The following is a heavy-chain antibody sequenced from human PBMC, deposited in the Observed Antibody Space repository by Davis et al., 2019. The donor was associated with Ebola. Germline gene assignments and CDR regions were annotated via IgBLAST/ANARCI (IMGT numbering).Heavy chain of an antibody. CDR2: ISGSGGST. CDR3: ARGLHLGVSDF. V-gene: IGHV3-23*01. J-gene: IGHJ4*02. CDR1: GFIFSSYA. D-gene: IGHD3-16*01. Sequence: PGGSLRLSCAASGFIFSSYAMSWVRQAPGKGLEWVSAISGSGGSTYYADSVEGRFTISRDNSKNTLYLQMNSLRAEDTAVYYCARGLHLGVSDFWGQGTLVTVSS.